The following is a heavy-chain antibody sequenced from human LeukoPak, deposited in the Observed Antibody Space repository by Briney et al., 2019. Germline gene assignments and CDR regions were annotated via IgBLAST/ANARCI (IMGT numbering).Heavy chain of an antibody. CDR1: GFTFNSYS. CDR2: ISSSSDAI. V-gene: IGHV3-48*01. D-gene: IGHD1-1*01. J-gene: IGHJ4*02. Sequence: GGSLRLSCAASGFTFNSYSMNWVRQAPGKGLEWISYISSSSDAIYYADSVKGRFTISRDNAKSSLYLQMSSLKADDTAVYYCARDLRGTGMTFDYWGQGTLATVSS. CDR3: ARDLRGTGMTFDY.